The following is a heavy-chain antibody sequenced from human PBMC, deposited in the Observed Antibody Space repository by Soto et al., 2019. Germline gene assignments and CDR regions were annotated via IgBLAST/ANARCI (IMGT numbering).Heavy chain of an antibody. D-gene: IGHD3-10*01. Sequence: QVQLQESGPGLVKPSQTLSLTCTVSGGSVSSGDYFWSWIRQPPGKGLEWIGYIHHPGSTHYNPPXXXRXXISVDTSKNEFSLKLNSVTAADTAVYYCAREGDAFGAPFDYWGQGTLVTVSS. V-gene: IGHV4-30-4*01. CDR2: IHHPGST. CDR3: AREGDAFGAPFDY. J-gene: IGHJ4*02. CDR1: GGSVSSGDYF.